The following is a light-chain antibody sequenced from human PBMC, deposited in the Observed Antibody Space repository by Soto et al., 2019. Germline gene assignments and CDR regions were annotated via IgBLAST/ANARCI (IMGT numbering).Light chain of an antibody. CDR1: SSDVGGYNF. CDR2: EVS. V-gene: IGLV2-8*01. Sequence: QSALTQPPSASGSPGQSVTISCTGTSSDVGGYNFVSWYQQHPGKAHKLIIYEVSKRPSGVPDRFSGSKSGNTASLTVSGLQAEDEADYYCTSYAGINNFYVFGTGTKVTVL. J-gene: IGLJ1*01. CDR3: TSYAGINNFYV.